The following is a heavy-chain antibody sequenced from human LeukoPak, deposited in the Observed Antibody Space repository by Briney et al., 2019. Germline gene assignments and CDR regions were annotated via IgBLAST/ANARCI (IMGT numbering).Heavy chain of an antibody. D-gene: IGHD6-6*01. Sequence: GGSLRLSCAASGFTFSSYAMGWVRQTPGKGLEWVSSMSILSGITYYAESVKGRFTVSRDNAKNLLHLQMNSLRVEDTAIYYCAREFEYSTSGAGYWGQGTLVTVSS. CDR2: MSILSGIT. V-gene: IGHV3-21*01. CDR1: GFTFSSYA. J-gene: IGHJ4*02. CDR3: AREFEYSTSGAGY.